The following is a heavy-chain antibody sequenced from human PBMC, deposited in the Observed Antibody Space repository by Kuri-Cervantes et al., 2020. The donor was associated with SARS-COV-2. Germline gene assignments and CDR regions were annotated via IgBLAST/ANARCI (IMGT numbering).Heavy chain of an antibody. CDR1: GGSISSYY. V-gene: IGHV4-59*01. CDR3: ARDSLGGYGMDV. CDR2: IYHSGST. D-gene: IGHD3-16*01. J-gene: IGHJ6*02. Sequence: SETLSLTCTVSGGSISSYYWSWIRQPPGKGLEWIGSIYHSGSTYYNPSLKSRVTISVDTSKNQFSLKLSSVTAADTAVYYCARDSLGGYGMDVWGQGTTVTVSS.